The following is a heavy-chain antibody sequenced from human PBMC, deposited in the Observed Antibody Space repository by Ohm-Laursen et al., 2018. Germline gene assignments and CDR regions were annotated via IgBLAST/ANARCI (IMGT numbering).Heavy chain of an antibody. D-gene: IGHD6-13*01. V-gene: IGHV4-59*08. CDR1: GGSMRSNF. CDR3: ARVEQQLTYYFDY. CDR2: IYYSGST. Sequence: SDTLSLTCTVSGGSMRSNFWSWMRQPPGKELEWIGHIYYSGSTTYNPSLKSRVTISVDTSKSQFSLRLSSVTAADTAVYYCARVEQQLTYYFDYWGQGTLVTVSS. J-gene: IGHJ4*02.